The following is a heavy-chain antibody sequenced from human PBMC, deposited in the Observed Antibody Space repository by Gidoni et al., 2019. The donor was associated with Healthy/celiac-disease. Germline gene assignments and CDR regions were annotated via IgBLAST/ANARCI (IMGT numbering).Heavy chain of an antibody. Sequence: EVQLLESGGGLVQPGGSMRLSGAASGFTFSSYAMSWVRQVPGKGLEWVSAIRVSGGITYSADSVKGRFTISRDNSKNTLYLQMNSLRAEDTSVYYCAKGARWFGELLENYYYGMDVWGQGTTVTVSS. CDR1: GFTFSSYA. J-gene: IGHJ6*02. D-gene: IGHD3-10*01. CDR2: IRVSGGIT. V-gene: IGHV3-23*01. CDR3: AKGARWFGELLENYYYGMDV.